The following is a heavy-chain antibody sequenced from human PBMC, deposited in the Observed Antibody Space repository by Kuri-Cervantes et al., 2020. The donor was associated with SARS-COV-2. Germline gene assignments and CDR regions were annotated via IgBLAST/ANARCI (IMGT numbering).Heavy chain of an antibody. J-gene: IGHJ4*02. Sequence: GSLRLSCAVYGGSFSGYYWGWIRQSPGKGLEWLGSIYESGDTYYSSSLKSRLRLSVDTSKNQFSLKLTSVTAADTAKYYCARHYAFDRFHKWGQGTQVTVSS. CDR2: IYESGDT. D-gene: IGHD3-9*01. CDR3: ARHYAFDRFHK. CDR1: GGSFSGYY. V-gene: IGHV4-34*01.